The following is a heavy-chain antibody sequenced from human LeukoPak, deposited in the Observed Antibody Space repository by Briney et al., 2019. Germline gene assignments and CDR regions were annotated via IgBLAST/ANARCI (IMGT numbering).Heavy chain of an antibody. J-gene: IGHJ6*02. CDR2: INGDGGVT. D-gene: IGHD4-23*01. V-gene: IGHV3-43*02. Sequence: PGGALRLSCAACVFTLDDYALHWVRQAPGRGREWVSLINGDGGVTYYAESVKGRCSLSRDNNKNSLYLQMNSLRTEDTALYYCARDGGNSVYYGRDVWGQGTTVTVSS. CDR3: ARDGGNSVYYGRDV. CDR1: VFTLDDYA.